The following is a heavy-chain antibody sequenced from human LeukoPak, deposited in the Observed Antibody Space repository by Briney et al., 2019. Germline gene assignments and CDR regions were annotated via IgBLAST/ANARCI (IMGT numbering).Heavy chain of an antibody. V-gene: IGHV1-2*02. J-gene: IGHJ4*02. CDR3: ARSYYDILTGYYALGY. CDR1: GYTFTGYY. Sequence: ASVKVSCRASGYTFTGYYMHWVRQAPGQGLEWMGWINPNSGGTNYAQKFQGRATMTRDTSISTAYMELSRLRSDDTAVYYCARSYYDILTGYYALGYWGQGTLVTVSS. CDR2: INPNSGGT. D-gene: IGHD3-9*01.